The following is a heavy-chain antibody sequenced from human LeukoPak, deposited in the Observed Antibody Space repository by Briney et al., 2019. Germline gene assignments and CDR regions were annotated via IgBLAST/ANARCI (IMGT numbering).Heavy chain of an antibody. CDR2: IKQDGSEK. V-gene: IGHV3-7*01. D-gene: IGHD3-22*01. CDR1: GFTFSRYW. J-gene: IGHJ3*02. Sequence: PGGSLRLSCAASGFTFSRYWMSWVRQAPGKGLEWVANIKQDGSEKFYVDSVKGRFTISRDNAKNSLYLQMNSLRAEDTALYYCARGDYYDSSGFYTDAFDIWGQGTMVTVSS. CDR3: ARGDYYDSSGFYTDAFDI.